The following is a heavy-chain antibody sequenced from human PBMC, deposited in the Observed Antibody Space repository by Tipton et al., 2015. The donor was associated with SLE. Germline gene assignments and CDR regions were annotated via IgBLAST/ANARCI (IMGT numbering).Heavy chain of an antibody. V-gene: IGHV3-13*01. CDR1: GFTFSRQD. Sequence: SLRLSCVASGFTFSRQDMHWVRPGTGKGLEWVSALGSAGDTYYATSVKGRFTISRDNAKKSLYLQMNSLRAEDTGVYYCVRDQIGTNPRSFYFYYMDAWGKGITVTVSS. J-gene: IGHJ6*03. CDR2: LGSAGDT. CDR3: VRDQIGTNPRSFYFYYMDA. D-gene: IGHD1-7*01.